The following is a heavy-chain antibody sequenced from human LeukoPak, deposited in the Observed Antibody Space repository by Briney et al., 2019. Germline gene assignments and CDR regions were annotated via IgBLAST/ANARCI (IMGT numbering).Heavy chain of an antibody. D-gene: IGHD5-18*01. CDR1: GYSFTSYW. Sequence: GESLKISCKASGYSFTSYWIGWVRQMPGKGLEWMGIIDPSDSETRYTPSFQGQVTISVDKSLTTADLQWNRLKASDTAMYYCARQTAMGRSGDYWGQGTLVTVSS. CDR2: IDPSDSET. CDR3: ARQTAMGRSGDY. J-gene: IGHJ4*02. V-gene: IGHV5-51*01.